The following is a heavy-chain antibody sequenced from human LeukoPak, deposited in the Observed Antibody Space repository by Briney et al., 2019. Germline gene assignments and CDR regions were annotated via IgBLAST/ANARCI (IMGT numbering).Heavy chain of an antibody. D-gene: IGHD6-19*01. V-gene: IGHV1-18*01. CDR2: ISAYNGNT. CDR1: GYTFTSYG. Sequence: GASVKVSCKASGYTFTSYGISWVRQAPGQGLEWMGWISAYNGNTNYAQKLQGRVTMTTDTSTSTAYMELRSLRSDDTAVYYCARWLTGPQGPRHNWFDPWGQGTLVTVSS. CDR3: ARWLTGPQGPRHNWFDP. J-gene: IGHJ5*02.